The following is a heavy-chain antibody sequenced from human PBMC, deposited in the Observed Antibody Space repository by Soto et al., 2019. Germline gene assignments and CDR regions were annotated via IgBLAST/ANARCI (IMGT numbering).Heavy chain of an antibody. CDR1: GFTFSSYW. V-gene: IGHV3-7*01. D-gene: IGHD2-2*01. CDR3: ARDPSIVLVPAATYYYYYYGMDV. Sequence: EVQLVESGGGLVQPGGSLRLSCAASGFTFSSYWMSWVRQAPGKGLEWVANIKQDGSEKYYVDSVKGRFTISRDNAKKPLYLQMNSLRAEDTAVYYCARDPSIVLVPAATYYYYYYGMDVWGQGTTVTVSS. CDR2: IKQDGSEK. J-gene: IGHJ6*02.